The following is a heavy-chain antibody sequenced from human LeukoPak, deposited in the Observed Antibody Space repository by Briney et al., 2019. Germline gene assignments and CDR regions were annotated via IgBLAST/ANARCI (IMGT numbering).Heavy chain of an antibody. CDR2: IRYDGSNK. CDR3: AKDKWPLRPPEKAWYFDY. Sequence: GGSLRLSCAASGFTFSSYGMHWVRQAPGKGLEWVAFIRYDGSNKYYADSVKGRFTISRDNSKNTLYLQMNSLRAEDTAVYYCAKDKWPLRPPEKAWYFDYWGQGTLVTVSS. J-gene: IGHJ4*02. D-gene: IGHD5-12*01. V-gene: IGHV3-30*02. CDR1: GFTFSSYG.